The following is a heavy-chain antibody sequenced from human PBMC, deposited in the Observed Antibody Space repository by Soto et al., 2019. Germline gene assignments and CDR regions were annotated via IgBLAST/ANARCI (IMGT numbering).Heavy chain of an antibody. J-gene: IGHJ5*02. CDR2: IYYSGST. D-gene: IGHD5-18*01. Sequence: SETLSLTCTVSGGSISSYYWSWIRQPPGKGLEWIGYIYYSGSTNYNPSLKSRVTISVDTSKNQFSLKLSSVTAADTAVYYCARDHDGYSYGYAYFVPWGPGIPVTVPQ. V-gene: IGHV4-59*01. CDR3: ARDHDGYSYGYAYFVP. CDR1: GGSISSYY.